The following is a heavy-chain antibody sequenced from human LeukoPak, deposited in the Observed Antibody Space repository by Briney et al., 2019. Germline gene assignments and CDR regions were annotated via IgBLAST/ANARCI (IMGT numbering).Heavy chain of an antibody. CDR3: ARQAVPVAKYFQH. J-gene: IGHJ1*01. D-gene: IGHD2-2*01. CDR1: GYSFTSYW. V-gene: IGHV5-51*01. Sequence: GESLKISCQGSGYSFTSYWIGWGRQMPGKGLEWMGIIYPGDSDTRYSPSFQGQVTISADKSISTAYLQWRSLKASDTAMYYCARQAVPVAKYFQHWGQGTLVTVSS. CDR2: IYPGDSDT.